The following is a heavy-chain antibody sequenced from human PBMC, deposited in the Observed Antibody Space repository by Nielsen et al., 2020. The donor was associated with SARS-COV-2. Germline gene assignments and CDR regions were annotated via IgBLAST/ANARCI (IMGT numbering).Heavy chain of an antibody. CDR2: ITTHNGLT. J-gene: IGHJ6*02. V-gene: IGHV1-18*01. Sequence: WVRQAPGQGLEWMGWITTHNGLTNYAHKLQGRVTMTTDTSTSTVYMELRSLRSDDTAVYYCARDRDPTGANTVLLVAANQGMDVWGQGTTVTVSS. D-gene: IGHD2-15*01. CDR3: ARDRDPTGANTVLLVAANQGMDV.